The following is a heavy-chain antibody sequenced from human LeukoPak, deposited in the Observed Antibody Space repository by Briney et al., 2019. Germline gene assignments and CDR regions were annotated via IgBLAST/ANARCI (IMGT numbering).Heavy chain of an antibody. Sequence: GGSLRLSCAASGFTFSSYAMSWVRQAPGKGLEWVSAISGSGGSTYYADSVKGRFTISRDNSKNTLYLQMNSLRAEDTAVYYCAKWDVNSSSWSYFDYWGQGALVTVSS. CDR3: AKWDVNSSSWSYFDY. CDR2: ISGSGGST. CDR1: GFTFSSYA. J-gene: IGHJ4*02. V-gene: IGHV3-23*01. D-gene: IGHD6-13*01.